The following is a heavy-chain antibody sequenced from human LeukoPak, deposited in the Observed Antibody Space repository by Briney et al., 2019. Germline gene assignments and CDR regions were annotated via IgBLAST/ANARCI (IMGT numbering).Heavy chain of an antibody. CDR3: ARARTPGIAADPFDY. CDR1: GYTFTGYY. CDR2: INPNSGGT. V-gene: IGHV1-2*02. Sequence: ASVTVSCTASGYTFTGYYMHWVRQAPGQGLEWMGWINPNSGGTNYAQEFQGRVTMTRDTSISTAYMELSRLRSDDTAVYYCARARTPGIAADPFDYWGQGTLVTVSS. D-gene: IGHD6-13*01. J-gene: IGHJ4*02.